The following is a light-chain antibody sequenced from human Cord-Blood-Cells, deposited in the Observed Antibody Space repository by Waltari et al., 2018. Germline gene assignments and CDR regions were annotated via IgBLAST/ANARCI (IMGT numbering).Light chain of an antibody. Sequence: QSALTQPPSVSASPGQSVTISCTGTSSDVGSYNRVSWYQQPPGTAPKHTLYEVRNPPPGGPDRFSWSKCANTASLTISGFQAEDEADYYCSSYTSSSTRVFCRGTKLTVL. V-gene: IGLV2-18*02. J-gene: IGLJ3*02. CDR2: EVR. CDR3: SSYTSSSTRV. CDR1: SSDVGSYNR.